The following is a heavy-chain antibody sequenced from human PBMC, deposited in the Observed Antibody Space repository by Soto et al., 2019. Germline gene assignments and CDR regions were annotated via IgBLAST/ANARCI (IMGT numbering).Heavy chain of an antibody. CDR3: ARVSGGGGYYDFWSGYVSPPITYYYYYMDV. J-gene: IGHJ6*03. D-gene: IGHD3-3*01. CDR2: IWYDGSNK. CDR1: GFTFSSYG. Sequence: QVQLVESGGGVVQPGRSLRLSCAASGFTFSSYGMHWVRQAPGKGLEWVAVIWYDGSNKYYADSVKGRFTISRDNSKNTVYLQMNSLRAEDTAVYYCARVSGGGGYYDFWSGYVSPPITYYYYYMDVWGKGTTVTVSS. V-gene: IGHV3-33*01.